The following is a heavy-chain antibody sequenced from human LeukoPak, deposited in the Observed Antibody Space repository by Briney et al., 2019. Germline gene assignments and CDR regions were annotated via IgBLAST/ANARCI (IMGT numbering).Heavy chain of an antibody. J-gene: IGHJ4*02. CDR3: ARAPQSHCSSTSCYITFFDY. V-gene: IGHV4-4*07. CDR1: GGSISSYY. D-gene: IGHD2-2*02. CDR2: IYTSGST. Sequence: SETLSLTCTVSGGSISSYYWSWIRQPAGKGLEWIGRIYTSGSTNYNPSLKSRVTISVDTSKNQFSLKLSSVTAADTAVYYCARAPQSHCSSTSCYITFFDYWGQGTLVTVSS.